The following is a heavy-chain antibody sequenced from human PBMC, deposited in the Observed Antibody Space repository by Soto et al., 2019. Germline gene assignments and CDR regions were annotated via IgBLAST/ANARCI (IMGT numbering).Heavy chain of an antibody. CDR1: GYTFTSFD. CDR3: ARGWSGSYQNYDY. J-gene: IGHJ4*02. D-gene: IGHD2-15*01. Sequence: QVQLAQSGAEVKKPGASVKVSCKASGYTFTSFDIYWVRQATGQGLEWMGWMNPNSGNTGYAQKFQGRVTMTRNTSIRTAYMELSSLRSDDTGVYYWARGWSGSYQNYDYWGQGTLVTVSS. CDR2: MNPNSGNT. V-gene: IGHV1-8*01.